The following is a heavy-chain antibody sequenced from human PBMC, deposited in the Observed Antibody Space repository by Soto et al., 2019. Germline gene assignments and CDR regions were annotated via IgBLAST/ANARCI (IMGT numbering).Heavy chain of an antibody. D-gene: IGHD2-15*01. Sequence: EVQLLESGGGLVQPGGSLRLSCAASGFIFSNYDMSWVRLAPGKGLEWVSVISGSGGTTYYADSVKGRFTISRDNSKNTLYLQMNSLRAEDTAVYFCVKRPQDCSGGSCYRNYFDYWGQGTLVTVSS. J-gene: IGHJ4*02. V-gene: IGHV3-23*01. CDR1: GFIFSNYD. CDR3: VKRPQDCSGGSCYRNYFDY. CDR2: ISGSGGTT.